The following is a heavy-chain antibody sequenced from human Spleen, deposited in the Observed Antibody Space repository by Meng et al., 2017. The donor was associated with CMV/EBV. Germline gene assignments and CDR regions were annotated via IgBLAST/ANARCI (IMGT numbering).Heavy chain of an antibody. V-gene: IGHV4-31*02. Sequence: GGYYWGWIRQQPGKGLEWIGYIYYSGSTYYNPSLKRRVTISVDTSKNQFSLKLSSVTAADTAVYYCARGISYDFWSGYYKSDGWFDPWGQGTLVTVSS. CDR2: IYYSGST. J-gene: IGHJ5*02. CDR3: ARGISYDFWSGYYKSDGWFDP. D-gene: IGHD3-3*01. CDR1: GGYY.